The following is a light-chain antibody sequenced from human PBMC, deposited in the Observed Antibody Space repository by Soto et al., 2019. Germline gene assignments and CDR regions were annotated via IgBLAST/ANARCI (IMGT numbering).Light chain of an antibody. V-gene: IGKV1-39*01. CDR3: QQRYSSPRT. CDR2: AAS. Sequence: DIQMTQSPSSLSASVGDRVTITCRASQSIAGYLNWYQQKPGKAPKLLIYAASSLQSGVPSRFSGSGSGTDFTLTISSLQPEDFATYCCQQRYSSPRTFGQGTKVEIK. CDR1: QSIAGY. J-gene: IGKJ1*01.